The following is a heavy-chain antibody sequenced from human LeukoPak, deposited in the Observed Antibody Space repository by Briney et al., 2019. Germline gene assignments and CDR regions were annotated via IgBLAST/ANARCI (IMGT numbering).Heavy chain of an antibody. CDR1: GGSTSSGSYY. D-gene: IGHD4/OR15-4a*01. Sequence: QPSETLSLTCTVSGGSTSSGSYYWSWIRQPAGKGLEWIGRIYTSGSTNYNPSLKSRVTISVDTSKNQFSLKLSSVTAADTAVYYCARDRMVVTDNYWYFDLWGRGTLVTVSS. CDR3: ARDRMVVTDNYWYFDL. J-gene: IGHJ2*01. V-gene: IGHV4-61*02. CDR2: IYTSGST.